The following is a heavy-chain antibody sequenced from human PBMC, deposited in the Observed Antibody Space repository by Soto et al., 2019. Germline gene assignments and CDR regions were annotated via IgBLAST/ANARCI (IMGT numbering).Heavy chain of an antibody. D-gene: IGHD2-15*01. J-gene: IGHJ5*02. CDR3: SRGVVVVADSQLGWFDP. CDR1: GGTFSRDA. V-gene: IGHV1-69*13. Sequence: GASVKVSCKASGGTFSRDAISWVRQAPGQGLEWMGGIIPMFGTAKYAQKFQGRLTITADESTSTAYMELRSLRSEDTAVYYCSRGVVVVADSQLGWFDPWGQGTLVTVSS. CDR2: IIPMFGTA.